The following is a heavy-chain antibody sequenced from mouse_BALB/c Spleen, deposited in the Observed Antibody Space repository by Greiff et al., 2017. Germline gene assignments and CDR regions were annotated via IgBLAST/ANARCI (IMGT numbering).Heavy chain of an antibody. Sequence: VQVVESGAELVRPGVSVKISCKGSGYTFTDYAMHWVKQSHAKSLEWIGVISTYYGDASYNQKFKGKATMTVDKSSSTAYMELARLTSEDSAIYYCAREGFDYWGQGTTLTVSS. J-gene: IGHJ2*01. CDR3: AREGFDY. V-gene: IGHV1S137*01. CDR1: GYTFTDYA. CDR2: ISTYYGDA.